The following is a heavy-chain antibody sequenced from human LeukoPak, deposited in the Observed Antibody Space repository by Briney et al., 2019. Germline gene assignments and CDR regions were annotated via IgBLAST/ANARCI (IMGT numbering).Heavy chain of an antibody. D-gene: IGHD4-17*01. J-gene: IGHJ4*02. CDR1: GGSISSGNYY. CDR2: IYSSGST. CDR3: ARVSGAYKFDY. V-gene: IGHV4-61*02. Sequence: PSETLSLTCTVSGGSISSGNYYWSWIRQPAGKGLEWIGRIYSSGSTNYNPSLKSRVTISLDTSKNQFSLKLSSVTAADTAVYYCARVSGAYKFDYWGQGTLVTVSS.